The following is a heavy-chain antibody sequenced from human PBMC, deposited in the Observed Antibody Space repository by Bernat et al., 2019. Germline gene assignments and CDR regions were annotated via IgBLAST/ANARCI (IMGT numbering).Heavy chain of an antibody. CDR2: ISYDGSNK. J-gene: IGHJ4*02. CDR3: GRSYRSALY. CDR1: GFTFSSYG. V-gene: IGHV3-30*03. Sequence: QVQLVESGGGVVQPGRSLRLSCAASGFTFSSYGMHWVRQAPGKGLEWVAVISYDGSNKYYADSVKGRFTISRDNSKNTLYLQMNSLRAEDTAVYYCGRSYRSALYWGQGTLVTVSS. D-gene: IGHD3-16*02.